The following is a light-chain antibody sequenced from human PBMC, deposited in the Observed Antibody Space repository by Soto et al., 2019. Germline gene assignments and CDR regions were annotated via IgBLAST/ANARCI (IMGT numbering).Light chain of an antibody. CDR3: LQFDDLPLT. CDR2: DAS. Sequence: DIQMTQSPTSLSASVGDRITITCQASQDITIYLNWYQQIPGKGPRLLISDASTLAPGIPSRFSGSGSVRDFTFTISSLRHEDVATYYCLQFDDLPLTFGGGTHLEIK. CDR1: QDITIY. V-gene: IGKV1-33*01. J-gene: IGKJ4*01.